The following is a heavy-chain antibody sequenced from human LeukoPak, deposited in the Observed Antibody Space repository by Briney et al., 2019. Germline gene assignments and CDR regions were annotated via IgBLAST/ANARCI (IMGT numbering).Heavy chain of an antibody. D-gene: IGHD3-10*01. CDR1: GFTFSSYA. Sequence: GGSLRLSCAASGFTFSSYAMSWVRQAPGKGLEWVSTISGSGSSTYYADSVKGRFTISRDNSKNTLYLQMNSLRAEDTAVYYCVKGRSGTLYHFDYWGQGTLVTVSS. J-gene: IGHJ4*02. V-gene: IGHV3-23*01. CDR2: ISGSGSST. CDR3: VKGRSGTLYHFDY.